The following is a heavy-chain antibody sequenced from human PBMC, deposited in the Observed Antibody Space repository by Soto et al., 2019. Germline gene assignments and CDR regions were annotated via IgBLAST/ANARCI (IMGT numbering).Heavy chain of an antibody. Sequence: PSETLSLTCTVSGGSVSSGSYYWSWLRQPPGKGLEWIGYIYYSGSTNYNPSLKSRVTISVDTSKNQFSLKLSSVTAADTAVYYCARGGMLDYYYGMDVWGQGTTVTVSS. CDR1: GGSVSSGSYY. CDR2: IYYSGST. V-gene: IGHV4-61*01. D-gene: IGHD2-8*01. J-gene: IGHJ6*02. CDR3: ARGGMLDYYYGMDV.